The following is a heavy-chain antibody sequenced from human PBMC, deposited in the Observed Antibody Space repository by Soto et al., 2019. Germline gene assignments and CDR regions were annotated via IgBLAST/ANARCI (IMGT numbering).Heavy chain of an antibody. Sequence: ASVKVSCKASGYTFTSHYIHWVRQAPGQGLEWMGIINPSSGSTNYAQRFQGRVTMTRDTSTSTVYMELSSPRSEDTAVYYCAPWRGYIPSSNTDFWSGHFEYWG. V-gene: IGHV1-46*03. CDR2: INPSSGST. J-gene: IGHJ4*01. CDR3: APWRGYIPSSNTDFWSGHFEY. D-gene: IGHD3-3*01. CDR1: GYTFTSHY.